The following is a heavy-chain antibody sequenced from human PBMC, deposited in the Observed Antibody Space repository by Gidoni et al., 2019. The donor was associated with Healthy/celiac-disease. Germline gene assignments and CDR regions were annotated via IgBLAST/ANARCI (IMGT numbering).Heavy chain of an antibody. CDR3: ARANDDFWSGYYAGY. D-gene: IGHD3-3*01. V-gene: IGHV1-18*01. Sequence: QVQLVPSGAEVKKPGASVKVSCKASGYTFTSYGISWVRQAPGQGLEGMGWISAYKGNTNNAQKLQGIVTMTTDTATSTAYMELKSLRSDDTAVYYCARANDDFWSGYYAGYWGQGTLVTVSS. J-gene: IGHJ4*02. CDR2: ISAYKGNT. CDR1: GYTFTSYG.